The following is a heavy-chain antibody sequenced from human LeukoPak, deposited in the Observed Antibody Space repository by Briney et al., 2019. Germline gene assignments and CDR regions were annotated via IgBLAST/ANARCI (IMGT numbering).Heavy chain of an antibody. CDR3: ARVPWDYDRSGYYLNGFDI. Sequence: SETLSLTCTVSGGSINTYHWSWIRQAAEKGLEWIGRIYPSEGTDYNPSLKGRVTISVDTSKNQFSLKLTSVTAADTGIYYCARVPWDYDRSGYYLNGFDIWGQGTMVTVSS. D-gene: IGHD3-22*01. CDR1: GGSINTYH. J-gene: IGHJ3*02. CDR2: IYPSEGT. V-gene: IGHV4-4*07.